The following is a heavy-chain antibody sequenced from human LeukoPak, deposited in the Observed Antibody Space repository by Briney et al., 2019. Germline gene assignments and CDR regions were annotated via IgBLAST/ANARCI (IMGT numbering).Heavy chain of an antibody. CDR2: IKQDGSEK. D-gene: IGHD6-25*01. J-gene: IGHJ5*02. CDR3: ARSIEAAFDP. CDR1: GFTFSSYW. Sequence: GGSLRLSCAASGFTFSSYWMSWVRQAPGKGLEWVANIKQDGSEKYYMDTGKGQFTISRDSAKTSLYLQMNSLRAEDTAVYYCARSIEAAFDPWGQGTLVTVSS. V-gene: IGHV3-7*01.